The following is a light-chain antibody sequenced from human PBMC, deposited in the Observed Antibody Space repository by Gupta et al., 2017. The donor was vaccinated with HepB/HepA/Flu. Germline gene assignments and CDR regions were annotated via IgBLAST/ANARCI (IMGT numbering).Light chain of an antibody. Sequence: QSALTQPDSVAGSPGQSVTISCTGTSSDVGANDYVSWYQQPPGKATKLIFDDVSDRPSGISHRLSGSWSGNTASLTISRLQAEDEAYYYCTSYTIRSSWVFGGGTKVTGL. CDR2: DVS. CDR3: TSYTIRSSWV. CDR1: SSDVGANDY. V-gene: IGLV2-14*03. J-gene: IGLJ3*02.